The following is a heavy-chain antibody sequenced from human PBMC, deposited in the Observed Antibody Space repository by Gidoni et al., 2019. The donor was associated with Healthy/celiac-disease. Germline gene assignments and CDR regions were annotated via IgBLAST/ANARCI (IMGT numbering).Heavy chain of an antibody. CDR2: IYPGDSDT. CDR3: ARHPGVAAAGTQYFQH. J-gene: IGHJ1*01. CDR1: GYRFPSYC. D-gene: IGHD6-13*01. Sequence: LQLVQSGADVKKPGDSLTLSCKGSGYRFPSYCIGWVRQMPGKRPEWMGIIYPGDSDTRYSSSFQGQVTISADKSISTAYLQWSSLKASDSAMYYCARHPGVAAAGTQYFQHWGQGTLVNVSS. V-gene: IGHV5-51*01.